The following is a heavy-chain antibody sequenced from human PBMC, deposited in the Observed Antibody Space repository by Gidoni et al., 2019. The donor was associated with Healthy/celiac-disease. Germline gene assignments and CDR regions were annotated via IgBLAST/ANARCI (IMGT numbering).Heavy chain of an antibody. CDR1: GFTFSSYG. J-gene: IGHJ4*02. Sequence: QVQLVESGGGVVQPGRSLRLSCAASGFTFSSYGMHWVRQAPGKGLEWVAVIWYDGSNKYYADSVKGRFTISRDNSKNTLYLQMNSLRAEDTAVYYCARDKGYDSSGPPGYWGQGTLVTVSS. CDR2: IWYDGSNK. D-gene: IGHD3-22*01. V-gene: IGHV3-33*01. CDR3: ARDKGYDSSGPPGY.